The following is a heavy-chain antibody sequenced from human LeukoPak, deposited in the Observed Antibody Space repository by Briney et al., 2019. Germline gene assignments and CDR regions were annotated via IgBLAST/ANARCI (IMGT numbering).Heavy chain of an antibody. J-gene: IGHJ4*02. CDR1: GGSISSGSYY. Sequence: SETLSLTCTVSGGSISSGSYYWSWIRQPAGKGLEWIGRIYTSGSTNYNPSLKSRVTISVDTFKNQFSLKLSSVTAADTAVYYCARDIDILTGYDYWGQGTLVTVSS. CDR2: IYTSGST. D-gene: IGHD3-9*01. CDR3: ARDIDILTGYDY. V-gene: IGHV4-61*02.